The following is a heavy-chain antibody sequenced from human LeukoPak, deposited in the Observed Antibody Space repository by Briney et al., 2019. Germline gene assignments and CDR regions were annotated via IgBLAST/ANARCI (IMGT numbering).Heavy chain of an antibody. CDR3: ARDPEAYDYVWGSYRYYDY. CDR2: ISSSSSYI. V-gene: IGHV3-21*01. Sequence: GGSLRLSCAASGFTFSSYSMNWVRQAPGKGLEWVSSISSSSSYIYYADSVKGRFTISRDNAKNSLYLQMNSLRAEDTAVYYCARDPEAYDYVWGSYRYYDYWGQGTPVTVSS. D-gene: IGHD3-16*02. J-gene: IGHJ4*02. CDR1: GFTFSSYS.